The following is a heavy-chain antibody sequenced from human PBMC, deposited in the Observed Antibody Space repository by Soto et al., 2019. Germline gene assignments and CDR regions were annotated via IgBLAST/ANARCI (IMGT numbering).Heavy chain of an antibody. CDR3: ARRLFSSNCFDP. Sequence: SDTLSLTCTVSGGAISGYYWSWIRQPPGKGLEWIGYIYYSGSTYYNPSLKSRVTISVDTSKNQFSLKLSSVTAADTAVYYCARRLFSSNCFDPWGQGTLVTVSS. CDR2: IYYSGST. V-gene: IGHV4-59*08. CDR1: GGAISGYY. J-gene: IGHJ5*02.